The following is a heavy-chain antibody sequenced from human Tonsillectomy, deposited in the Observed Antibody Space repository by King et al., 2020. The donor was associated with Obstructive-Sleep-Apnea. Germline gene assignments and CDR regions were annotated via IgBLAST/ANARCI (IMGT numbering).Heavy chain of an antibody. D-gene: IGHD6-6*01. CDR2: ISYSGST. CDR1: GGSISNYY. J-gene: IGHJ4*02. V-gene: IGHV4-59*01. CDR3: AGDSSIFYYFDY. Sequence: VQLQESGPGLVKPSETLSLTCTVSGGSISNYYWSWIRQPPGKGLEWIGYISYSGSTNYNPSLKTPVTISVVTSKNQFSLKLSSVTAADTAVYYCAGDSSIFYYFDYWGQGTLVTVSS.